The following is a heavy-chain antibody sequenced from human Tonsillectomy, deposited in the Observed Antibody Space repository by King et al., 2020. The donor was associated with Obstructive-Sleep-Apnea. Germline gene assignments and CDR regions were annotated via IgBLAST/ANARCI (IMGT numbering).Heavy chain of an antibody. D-gene: IGHD3-16*01. Sequence: VQLVQSGAEVKKPGASVKVSCKASGYTFTSYAMHWVRQAPGQRLEWMGWINAGNGNTKYSQKFQGRVTITRDTSASTAYMELSSLRSEDTAVYYCARDAPRPFAPITFGAWDYWGQGTLVTVSS. CDR3: ARDAPRPFAPITFGAWDY. J-gene: IGHJ4*02. CDR1: GYTFTSYA. V-gene: IGHV1-3*01. CDR2: INAGNGNT.